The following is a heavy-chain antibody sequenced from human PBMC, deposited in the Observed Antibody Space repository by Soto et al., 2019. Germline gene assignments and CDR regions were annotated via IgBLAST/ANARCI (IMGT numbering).Heavy chain of an antibody. J-gene: IGHJ5*02. CDR1: GFTFRNHG. D-gene: IGHD2-2*01. CDR2: IWYDGSEK. V-gene: IGHV3-33*01. CDR3: ARDLGWPAARFDP. Sequence: GSLRLSCAASGFTFRNHGMHWVRLAPGKGLEWVAVIWYDGSEKYYADSVKGRFTISRDNSKNTLYLQMNSLRGEGTAVYYCARDLGWPAARFDPWGQGTLVTVSS.